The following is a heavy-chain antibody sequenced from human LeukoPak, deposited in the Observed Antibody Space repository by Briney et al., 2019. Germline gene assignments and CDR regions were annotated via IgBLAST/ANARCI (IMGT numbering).Heavy chain of an antibody. J-gene: IGHJ4*02. CDR2: INKDGNEK. CDR3: ARGRKWDCLTVDYFDY. D-gene: IGHD1-26*01. V-gene: IGHV3-7*04. Sequence: GGSLRLSCAASEFASSSYWMSWVRQAPGKGLEWVASINKDGNEKNYVDSMRGRFTISRDNAKNSLSLQMNSLLAEDTAVDYCARGRKWDCLTVDYFDYWGQGTLVTVSS. CDR1: EFASSSYW.